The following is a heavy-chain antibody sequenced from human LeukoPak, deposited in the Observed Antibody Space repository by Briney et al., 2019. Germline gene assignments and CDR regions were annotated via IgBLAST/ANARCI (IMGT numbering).Heavy chain of an antibody. CDR1: GFTFSSYS. Sequence: GGSQRLSCAASGFTFSSYSMNWVRQAPGKGLEWVSSISTTSDYIYYADSLTGRLTISRDNAKNPLYLQMNSLRAEDTAVYYCARGGIYSQGFDSWGQGTLATVSS. V-gene: IGHV3-21*01. CDR3: ARGGIYSQGFDS. J-gene: IGHJ4*02. CDR2: ISTTSDYI. D-gene: IGHD6-13*01.